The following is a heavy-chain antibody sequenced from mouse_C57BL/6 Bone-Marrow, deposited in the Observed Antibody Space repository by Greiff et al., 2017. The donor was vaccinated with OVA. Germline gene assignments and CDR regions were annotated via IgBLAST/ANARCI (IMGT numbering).Heavy chain of an antibody. J-gene: IGHJ1*03. CDR3: AINDEDWYFDV. V-gene: IGHV1-74*01. CDR1: GYTFTSYW. Sequence: VKLQQPGAELVKPGASVKVSCKASGYTFTSYWMPWVKQRPGQGLEWIGRIHPSDSATNYTQKFKGKATLTVDKSSSTAYMQLSSLTSEDSAVYYSAINDEDWYFDVWGTGTTVTVSS. CDR2: IHPSDSAT.